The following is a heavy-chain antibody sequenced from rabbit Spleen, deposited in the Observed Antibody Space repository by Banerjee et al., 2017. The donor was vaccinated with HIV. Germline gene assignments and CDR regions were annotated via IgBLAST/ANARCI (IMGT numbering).Heavy chain of an antibody. D-gene: IGHD8-1*01. J-gene: IGHJ6*01. CDR1: GFDFSNYG. CDR2: IAGSSSGFT. Sequence: QSLEESGGGLVQPGGSLKLSCKASGFDFSNYGMSWVRQAPGKGLEWIACIAGSSSGFTYSATWAKGRFTISKTSSTTVTLQMTSLTVADTATYFCARDAGTSFSTYGMDLWGPGTLVTVS. V-gene: IGHV1S40*01. CDR3: ARDAGTSFSTYGMDL.